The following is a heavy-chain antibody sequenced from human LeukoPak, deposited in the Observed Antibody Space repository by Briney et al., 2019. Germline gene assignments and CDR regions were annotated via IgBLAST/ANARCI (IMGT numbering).Heavy chain of an antibody. D-gene: IGHD2-2*01. J-gene: IGHJ4*02. CDR2: INHSGST. CDR1: GGSFSGYY. V-gene: IGHV4-34*01. CDR3: ARGGWRYHLH. Sequence: SETLSLTCAVYGGSFSGYYWSWIRQPPGKGLEWIGEINHSGSTNYNPSLKSRVTISVDTSKNQFSLKLSSVTAADIAVYYCARGGWRYHLHWGQGNLVTVSS.